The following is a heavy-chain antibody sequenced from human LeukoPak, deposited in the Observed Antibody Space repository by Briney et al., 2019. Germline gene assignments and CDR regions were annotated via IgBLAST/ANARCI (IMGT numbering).Heavy chain of an antibody. Sequence: GGSLRLSCAASGFTVSSNYMSWVRQAPGKGLEWVSVIYSGGSTYYADSVKGRFTISRDNSKNTLYLQMNSLRAEDTAVYYCARDGSGYCSSTSCYNLHFDYWGQGTLVTVSS. V-gene: IGHV3-53*01. J-gene: IGHJ4*02. CDR1: GFTVSSNY. D-gene: IGHD2-2*02. CDR3: ARDGSGYCSSTSCYNLHFDY. CDR2: IYSGGST.